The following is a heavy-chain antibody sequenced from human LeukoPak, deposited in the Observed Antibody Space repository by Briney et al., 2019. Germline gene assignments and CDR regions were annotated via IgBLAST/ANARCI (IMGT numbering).Heavy chain of an antibody. V-gene: IGHV4-61*01. CDR1: GGSVSSGSYY. CDR2: IYYSGST. Sequence: SETLSLTCTVSGGSVSSGSYYWSWIRQPPGKGLEWIGYIYYSGSTNYNPSLKSRVTMSVDTSKNQFSLKLSSVTAADTAVYYCARGGYWGQGTPVTVSS. J-gene: IGHJ4*02. CDR3: ARGGY.